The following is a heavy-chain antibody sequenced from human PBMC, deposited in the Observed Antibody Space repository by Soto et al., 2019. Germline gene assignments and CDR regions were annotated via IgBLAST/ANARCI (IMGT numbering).Heavy chain of an antibody. CDR1: GGTFSSYA. CDR3: ARHSSSTNSYYYGMDV. CDR2: IIPMFGTA. V-gene: IGHV1-69*12. Sequence: QVQLVQSGAEVKKPGSSVKVSCKASGGTFSSYAISWVRQAPGQGLEWMGGIIPMFGTADYAQRFQGRVTITADESTSPAYMELSSLRSEDTAVYYCARHSSSTNSYYYGMDVWRQGTTVTVSS. J-gene: IGHJ6*02. D-gene: IGHD6-6*01.